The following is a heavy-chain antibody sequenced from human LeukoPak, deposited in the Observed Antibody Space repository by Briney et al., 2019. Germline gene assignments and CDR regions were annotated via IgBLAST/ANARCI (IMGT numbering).Heavy chain of an antibody. V-gene: IGHV1-2*02. Sequence: ASVKVSCKASGYTFTNYYMHWVRQAPGQGLEWMGWINPYSGGTNLAQNFQGRVTLTRDTSLNTAYMEMTSLTTDDTAVYYCARSDTIGRSGSFSSWGQGTLVTVSS. CDR1: GYTFTNYY. D-gene: IGHD3-10*01. CDR2: INPYSGGT. J-gene: IGHJ4*02. CDR3: ARSDTIGRSGSFSS.